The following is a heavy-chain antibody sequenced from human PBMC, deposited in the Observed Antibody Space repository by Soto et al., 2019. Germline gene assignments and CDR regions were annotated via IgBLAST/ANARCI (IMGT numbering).Heavy chain of an antibody. CDR3: ARDLLYCSSTSCSPYNWFDP. J-gene: IGHJ5*02. V-gene: IGHV3-30-3*01. Sequence: GGSLRLSCAASGFTFSSYAMHWVRQAPGKGLEWVAVISYDGSNKYYAVSVKGRFTISRDNSKNTLYLQMNSLRAEDTVVYYCARDLLYCSSTSCSPYNWFDPWGQGTLVTVSS. D-gene: IGHD2-2*01. CDR1: GFTFSSYA. CDR2: ISYDGSNK.